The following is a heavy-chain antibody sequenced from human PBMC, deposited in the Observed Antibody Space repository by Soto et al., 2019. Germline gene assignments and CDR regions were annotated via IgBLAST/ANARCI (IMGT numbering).Heavy chain of an antibody. CDR1: GYTFTSYD. D-gene: IGHD3-3*01. CDR3: VRGVGSYDFWSGYYTGGGGMDV. Sequence: GASVEVSCKASGYTFTSYDINWVRQATGQGLEWMGWMNPNSGNTGNAQKFQGRVTMTRNTSISTAYMELSSLRSEDTAVYYCVRGVGSYDFWSGYYTGGGGMDVWGQGTTVTVSS. V-gene: IGHV1-8*01. CDR2: MNPNSGNT. J-gene: IGHJ6*02.